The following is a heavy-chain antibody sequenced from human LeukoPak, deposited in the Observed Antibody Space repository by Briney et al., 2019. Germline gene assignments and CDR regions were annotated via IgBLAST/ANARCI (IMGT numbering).Heavy chain of an antibody. D-gene: IGHD6-19*01. CDR2: IRYDGSNK. CDR3: ARGARGSGWRVFDY. J-gene: IGHJ4*02. CDR1: GFTFSSYG. V-gene: IGHV3-30*02. Sequence: GGSLRLSCAASGFTFSSYGMHWVRQAPGKGLEWVAFIRYDGSNKYSADSVKGRFTISRDNSKNTLYLQMNSLRAEDTSVYYCARGARGSGWRVFDYWGQGTLVTVSS.